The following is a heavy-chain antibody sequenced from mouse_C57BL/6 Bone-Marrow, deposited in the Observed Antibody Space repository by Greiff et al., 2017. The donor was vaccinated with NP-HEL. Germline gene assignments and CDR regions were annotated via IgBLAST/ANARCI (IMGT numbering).Heavy chain of an antibody. Sequence: EVKLVESGEGLVKPGGSLKLSCAASGFTFSSYAMSWVRQTPEKRLEWVAYISSGGDYIYYADTVKGRFTISRDNARNTLYLQMSSLKSEDTAMYYCTRDYYYGGSYGCAMDYWGQGTSVTVSS. J-gene: IGHJ4*01. V-gene: IGHV5-9-1*02. CDR1: GFTFSSYA. D-gene: IGHD1-1*01. CDR2: ISSGGDYI. CDR3: TRDYYYGGSYGCAMDY.